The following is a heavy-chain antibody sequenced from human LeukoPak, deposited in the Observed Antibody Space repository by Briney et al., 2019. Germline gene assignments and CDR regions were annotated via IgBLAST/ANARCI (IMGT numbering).Heavy chain of an antibody. Sequence: GASVKVSCKASGGTFSSYAISWVRQAPGQGLEWMGRIIPILGIANYAQKFQGRVTITADKSTSTAYMELSSVTAADTAVYYCARHRVVGAPDAFDIWGQGTMVTVSS. CDR1: GGTFSSYA. V-gene: IGHV1-69*04. CDR2: IIPILGIA. CDR3: ARHRVVGAPDAFDI. D-gene: IGHD1-26*01. J-gene: IGHJ3*02.